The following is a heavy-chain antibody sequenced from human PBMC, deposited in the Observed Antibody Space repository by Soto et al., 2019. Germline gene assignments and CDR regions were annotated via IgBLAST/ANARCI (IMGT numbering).Heavy chain of an antibody. J-gene: IGHJ3*02. CDR3: AREKFGPSHIVVVTAKLAFDI. CDR1: GGSFSGYY. D-gene: IGHD2-21*02. V-gene: IGHV4-34*01. Sequence: PSETLSLTCAVYGGSFSGYYWSWIRQPPGKGLEWIGEINHSGSTNYNPSLKSRVTISVDTSKNQFSLKLSSVTAADTAVYYCAREKFGPSHIVVVTAKLAFDIWGQGTMVTVSS. CDR2: INHSGST.